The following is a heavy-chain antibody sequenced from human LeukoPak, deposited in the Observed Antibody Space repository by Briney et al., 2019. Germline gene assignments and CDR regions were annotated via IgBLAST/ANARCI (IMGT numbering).Heavy chain of an antibody. D-gene: IGHD6-19*01. CDR2: TSSSSSYI. Sequence: GGSLRLSCAASGFTFRSYSMNWVRQAPGKGLEWVSSTSSSSSYIYYADSVKGRFTISRDNAKNSLYLQMNSLRAEDTAVYYCARGAVDALDYWGQGTLVTVSS. V-gene: IGHV3-21*01. CDR3: ARGAVDALDY. CDR1: GFTFRSYS. J-gene: IGHJ4*02.